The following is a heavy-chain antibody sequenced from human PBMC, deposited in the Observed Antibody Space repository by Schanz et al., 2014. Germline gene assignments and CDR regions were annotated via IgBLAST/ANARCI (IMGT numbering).Heavy chain of an antibody. V-gene: IGHV3-7*01. CDR2: IKQDESER. CDR3: ARDKGGYYPFDY. D-gene: IGHD3-10*01. Sequence: EVQLVESGGGLVQPGGSLRLSCAASGFTFSTYWMSWVRQAPGKGLEWVANIKQDESERSYVDSVKGRFTISRDNDKNSLYLQMNSLRAEDTAVYYCARDKGGYYPFDYWGQGTLVTVSS. CDR1: GFTFSTYW. J-gene: IGHJ4*02.